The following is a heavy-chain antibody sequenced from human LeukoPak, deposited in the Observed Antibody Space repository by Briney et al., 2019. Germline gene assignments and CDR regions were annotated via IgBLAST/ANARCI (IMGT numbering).Heavy chain of an antibody. Sequence: PSETLSLTCTVSGGSISSSSYYWGWIRQPPGKGLEWIGSIYYSGSTNYNPSLKSRVTISVDTSKNQFSLRLSSVTAADTAVYYCARRTFLGMDVWGQGTTVTVSS. CDR1: GGSISSSSYY. J-gene: IGHJ6*02. CDR2: IYYSGST. D-gene: IGHD3-3*02. V-gene: IGHV4-39*07. CDR3: ARRTFLGMDV.